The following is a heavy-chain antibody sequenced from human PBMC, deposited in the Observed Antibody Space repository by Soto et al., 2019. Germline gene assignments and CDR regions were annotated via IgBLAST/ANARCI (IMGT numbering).Heavy chain of an antibody. CDR2: IWYDGSNK. J-gene: IGHJ6*02. CDR3: ARDGGIAVAGTRLGSEYYGMGV. V-gene: IGHV3-33*01. D-gene: IGHD6-19*01. CDR1: GFTFSSYG. Sequence: GGSLRLSCAASGFTFSSYGMHWVRQAPGKGLEWVAVIWYDGSNKYYADSVKGRFTISRDNSKNTLYLQMNSLRAEDTAVYYCARDGGIAVAGTRLGSEYYGMGVWGQGTTVTVSS.